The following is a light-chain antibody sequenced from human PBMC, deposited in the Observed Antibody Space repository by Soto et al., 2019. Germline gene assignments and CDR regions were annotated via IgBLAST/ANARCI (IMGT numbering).Light chain of an antibody. CDR1: QSVSSSY. CDR3: QQYRT. Sequence: EIVLTQSPGTLSLSPGERATLSCRASQSVSSSYLAWYQQKPGQAPRLLIYGASSRATGIPDRFSGSGSGTDFTLTLRGLEPEDFAVYYGQQYRTFGQVTKVEIK. V-gene: IGKV3-20*01. J-gene: IGKJ1*01. CDR2: GAS.